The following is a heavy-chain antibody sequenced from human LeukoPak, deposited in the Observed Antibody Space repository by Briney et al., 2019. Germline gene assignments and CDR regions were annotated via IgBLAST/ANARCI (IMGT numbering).Heavy chain of an antibody. CDR3: ARETGENAFDI. Sequence: PGGSLRLSCAASGFTFSSYEMNWVRQAPGKGLEWVSYISSSGSTLYYADSVKARFTISRNNAKNSLSLQMNSLRAEDTAVYYCARETGENAFDIWGQGTMVTVSS. CDR1: GFTFSSYE. V-gene: IGHV3-48*03. D-gene: IGHD7-27*01. J-gene: IGHJ3*02. CDR2: ISSSGSTL.